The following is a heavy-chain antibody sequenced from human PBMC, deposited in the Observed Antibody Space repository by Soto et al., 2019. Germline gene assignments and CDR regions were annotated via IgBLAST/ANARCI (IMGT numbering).Heavy chain of an antibody. D-gene: IGHD6-6*01. V-gene: IGHV1-8*01. Sequence: GASVKVSCKASGYTFTSYDINWVRQATGQGLEWMGWMNPNSGNTGYAQKFQGRVTMTRNTSISTAYMELSSLRSEDTAVYYCATERIAARSDVLAFDIWGQGTMVTVSS. CDR3: ATERIAARSDVLAFDI. CDR1: GYTFTSYD. CDR2: MNPNSGNT. J-gene: IGHJ3*02.